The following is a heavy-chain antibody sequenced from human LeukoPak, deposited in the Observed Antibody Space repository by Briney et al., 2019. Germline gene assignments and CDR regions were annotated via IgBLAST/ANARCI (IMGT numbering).Heavy chain of an antibody. D-gene: IGHD1-26*01. J-gene: IGHJ3*02. CDR3: ARDLGGSYYAGSDAFDI. CDR1: GGSISSSNW. V-gene: IGHV4-4*02. Sequence: PSETLSLTCAASGGSISSSNWWSWVRQPPGKGLEWIGEIYHSGSTNYNPSLKSRVTISVDKSKNQFSLKLSSVTAADTAAYYCARDLGGSYYAGSDAFDIWGQGTMVTVSS. CDR2: IYHSGST.